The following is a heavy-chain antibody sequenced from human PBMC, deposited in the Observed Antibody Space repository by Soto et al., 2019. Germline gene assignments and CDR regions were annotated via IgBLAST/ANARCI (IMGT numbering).Heavy chain of an antibody. CDR2: ITDDGSNK. D-gene: IGHD2-15*01. J-gene: IGHJ6*03. Sequence: GGSLRLSCAASGCTFSSYAMSWVRQAPGKGLEWVALITDDGSNKDYADSVKGRFTISRDNSMNTLYLQMNSLRAEDTAVYYCAKTYWGYCSGGSCYYMDVWGKGTTVTVSS. CDR1: GCTFSSYA. CDR3: AKTYWGYCSGGSCYYMDV. V-gene: IGHV3-30*18.